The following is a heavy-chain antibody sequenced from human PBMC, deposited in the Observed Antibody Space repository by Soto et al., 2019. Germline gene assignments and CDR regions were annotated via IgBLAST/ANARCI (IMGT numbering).Heavy chain of an antibody. J-gene: IGHJ5*02. V-gene: IGHV4-59*01. CDR2: IYYSGFT. Sequence: ASETLSLTRTFAGDSMSLYYLSWIRKLPGKGLEWIGYIYYSGFTTYNPSLKSRVTISVDTSKNQFSLKLSSVTAADTAVYYCARVGSGTILNWFDPWGQGTLVTVSS. D-gene: IGHD1-7*01. CDR3: ARVGSGTILNWFDP. CDR1: GDSMSLYY.